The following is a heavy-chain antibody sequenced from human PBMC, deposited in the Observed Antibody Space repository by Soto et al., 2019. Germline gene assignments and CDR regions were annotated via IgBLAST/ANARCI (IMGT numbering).Heavy chain of an antibody. V-gene: IGHV3-15*01. J-gene: IGHJ5*02. CDR3: TAYVRRAAAWGFDP. CDR2: VKSKTDGETT. CDR1: GFTFSKAW. D-gene: IGHD6-13*01. Sequence: EVQLVESGGGLVKPGGSLRLSCAASGFTFSKAWMSWVRQAPGKGPEWVGRVKSKTDGETTGYAAPVRGRFTISRDDSKNMLYLQMSSLKSEDTALYYCTAYVRRAAAWGFDPWGQGTLVTVSS.